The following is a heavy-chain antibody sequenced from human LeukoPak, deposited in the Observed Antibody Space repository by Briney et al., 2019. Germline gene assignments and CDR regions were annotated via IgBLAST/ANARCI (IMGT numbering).Heavy chain of an antibody. CDR1: GFTFSSYS. D-gene: IGHD1-20*01. CDR2: ISSSSSYI. Sequence: GGSLRLSCAASGFTFSSYSMNWVRQAPGKGLEWVSSISSSSSYIYYADSVNGRFTISRDNAKNSLYLQMNSLRAEDTAVYYCARTGAGITGTKNWFDPWRQGTLVTVSS. V-gene: IGHV3-21*01. CDR3: ARTGAGITGTKNWFDP. J-gene: IGHJ5*02.